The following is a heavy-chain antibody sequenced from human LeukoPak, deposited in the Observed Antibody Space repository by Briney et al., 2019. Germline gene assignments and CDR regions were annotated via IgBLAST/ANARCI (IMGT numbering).Heavy chain of an antibody. CDR3: AKNVGYCSSSSCSRQYFDS. CDR2: IPGTSSPK. Sequence: GGSLRLSCVASGFTFRSYTMSSVRQAPGKGLEWVSSIPGTSSPKYYADSVKGRFTGSRDNSKNTLYLQMTSLRAEDTAIYYCAKNVGYCSSSSCSRQYFDSWGQGILVTVSS. J-gene: IGHJ4*02. CDR1: GFTFRSYT. D-gene: IGHD2-2*01. V-gene: IGHV3-23*01.